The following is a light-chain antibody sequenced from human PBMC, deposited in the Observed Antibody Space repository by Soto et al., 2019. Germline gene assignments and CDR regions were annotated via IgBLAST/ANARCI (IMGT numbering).Light chain of an antibody. CDR3: QQYYSYPT. Sequence: AIRMTQSPSSLSASTGDRVTITCRASQGISSYLAWYQQKPGKAPKLLIYAASTLQSGVPSRFSGSGSGTDFTLTISCLQSEDVATYYCQQYYSYPTLGPGTKVDIK. CDR2: AAS. V-gene: IGKV1-8*01. J-gene: IGKJ3*01. CDR1: QGISSY.